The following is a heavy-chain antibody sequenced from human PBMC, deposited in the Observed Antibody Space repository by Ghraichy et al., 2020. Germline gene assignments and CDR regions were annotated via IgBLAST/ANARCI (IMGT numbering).Heavy chain of an antibody. CDR2: ISSSSSTI. Sequence: GESLNISCAASRFIFSYYSMNWVRQAPGKGLEWVSYISSSSSTIYYADSVKGRFTISRDNGKNSLYLHMNSLRDEDTAVYYCARDLQARDAYYYGMDVWGQGTTVTVSS. D-gene: IGHD3-10*01. J-gene: IGHJ6*02. V-gene: IGHV3-48*02. CDR3: ARDLQARDAYYYGMDV. CDR1: RFIFSYYS.